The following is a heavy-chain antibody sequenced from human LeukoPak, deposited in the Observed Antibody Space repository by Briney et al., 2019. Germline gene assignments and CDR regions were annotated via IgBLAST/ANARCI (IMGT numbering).Heavy chain of an antibody. D-gene: IGHD6-6*01. V-gene: IGHV3-48*03. CDR1: GFTFSSYE. CDR3: ARGGIAARPNFGY. Sequence: GGSLRLSCAASGFTFSSYEMNWVRQAPGKGLEWVSYISSSGSTIYYADSVKGRFTISRDNAKNSLYLQMNSLRAEDTAVYYCARGGIAARPNFGYWGQGTLVTVSS. J-gene: IGHJ4*02. CDR2: ISSSGSTI.